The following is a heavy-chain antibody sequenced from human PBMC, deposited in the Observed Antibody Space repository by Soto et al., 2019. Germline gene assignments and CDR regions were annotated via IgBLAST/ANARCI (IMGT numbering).Heavy chain of an antibody. CDR1: GFTFSSYG. V-gene: IGHV3-30*18. D-gene: IGHD3-22*01. J-gene: IGHJ4*02. CDR3: AKDDYYDKTPTGLFDY. Sequence: GGSLRLSCAASGFTFSSYGMHWVRQAPGKGLEWVAVISYDGSNKYYADSVKGRFTISRDNSKNTLYLQMNSLRAEDTAVYYCAKDDYYDKTPTGLFDYWGQGTLVTVSS. CDR2: ISYDGSNK.